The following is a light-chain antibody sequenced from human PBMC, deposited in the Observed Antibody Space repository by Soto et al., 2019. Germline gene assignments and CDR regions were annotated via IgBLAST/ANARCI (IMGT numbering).Light chain of an antibody. J-gene: IGKJ1*01. CDR3: QQSYSTLKT. Sequence: DIQMTQSPSSRSASVGDRFTITCRASQSSSSYLNWYQQKPGKAPKLLIYAASSLQSGVPSRFSGSGSGTDFTLTISSLQPEDFATYYCQQSYSTLKTFGQGTKVDIK. CDR1: QSSSSY. V-gene: IGKV1-39*01. CDR2: AAS.